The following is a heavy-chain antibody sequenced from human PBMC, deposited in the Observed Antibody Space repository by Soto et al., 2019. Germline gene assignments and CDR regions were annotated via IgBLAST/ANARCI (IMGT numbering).Heavy chain of an antibody. Sequence: GESLKISCKGSGYSFTSYWISWVRQMPGKGLEWMGRIDPSGSYTNYSPSFQGHVTISADKSISTAYLQWSSLKASDTAMYYCARHEGDGYNSVWFDPWGQGTLVTVSS. CDR1: GYSFTSYW. D-gene: IGHD5-12*01. V-gene: IGHV5-10-1*01. CDR3: ARHEGDGYNSVWFDP. CDR2: IDPSGSYT. J-gene: IGHJ5*02.